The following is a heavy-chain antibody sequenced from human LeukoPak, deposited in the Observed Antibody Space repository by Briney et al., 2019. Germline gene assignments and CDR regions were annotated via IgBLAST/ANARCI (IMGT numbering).Heavy chain of an antibody. CDR3: AKGFVITLGYFDY. CDR1: GFTFSSYG. Sequence: PGGSLRLSCAASGFTFSSYGMHWVRQAPGKGLEWVAVISYDGSNKYYADSVKGRFTISRDNSKNTLYLQMNSLRAEDTAVYYCAKGFVITLGYFDYWGQGTLVTVSS. D-gene: IGHD3-16*01. CDR2: ISYDGSNK. V-gene: IGHV3-30*18. J-gene: IGHJ4*02.